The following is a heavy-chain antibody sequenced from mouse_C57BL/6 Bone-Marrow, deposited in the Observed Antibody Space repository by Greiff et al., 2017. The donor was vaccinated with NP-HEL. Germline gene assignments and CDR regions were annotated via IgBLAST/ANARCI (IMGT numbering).Heavy chain of an antibody. Sequence: VQLQQSGTVLARPGASVKMSCKTSGYTFTSYWMHWVKQRPGQGLEWIGAIYPGNSDTSSNQKFKGKAKLTAVTSASTAYMELSSLTNEDSAVYYCTLYGSSYGYFDVWGTETTVTVSS. V-gene: IGHV1-5*01. D-gene: IGHD1-1*01. CDR2: IYPGNSDT. CDR1: GYTFTSYW. CDR3: TLYGSSYGYFDV. J-gene: IGHJ1*03.